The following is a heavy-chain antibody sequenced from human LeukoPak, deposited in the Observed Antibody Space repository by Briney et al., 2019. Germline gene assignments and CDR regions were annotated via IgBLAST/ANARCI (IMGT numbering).Heavy chain of an antibody. D-gene: IGHD4-23*01. CDR1: GGSFSGYY. J-gene: IGHJ4*02. Sequence: PSETLSLTCAVYGGSFSGYYWSWIRQPPGKGLEWIGEINHSGSTNYNPSLKSRVTISVDTSKNQFSLKLSSVTAADTAVYYCARGRRWRYFDYWGQGTLVTVSS. CDR2: INHSGST. V-gene: IGHV4-34*01. CDR3: ARGRRWRYFDY.